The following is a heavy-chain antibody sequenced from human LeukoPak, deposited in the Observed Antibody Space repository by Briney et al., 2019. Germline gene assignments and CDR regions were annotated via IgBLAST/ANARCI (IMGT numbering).Heavy chain of an antibody. J-gene: IGHJ5*02. V-gene: IGHV3-7*03. Sequence: GGSLRLSCAASGFTFSSYWMSWVRQAPGKGLEWVANIKQDGSKKYYVDSVKGRFTISRDNAKNSLYLQMNSLRAEDTALYYCAKDFPGYSSGWYSGFDPWGQGTLVTVSS. D-gene: IGHD6-19*01. CDR1: GFTFSSYW. CDR2: IKQDGSKK. CDR3: AKDFPGYSSGWYSGFDP.